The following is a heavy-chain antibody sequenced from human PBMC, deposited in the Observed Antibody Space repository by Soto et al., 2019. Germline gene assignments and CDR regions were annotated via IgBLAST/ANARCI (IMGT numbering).Heavy chain of an antibody. J-gene: IGHJ6*02. CDR1: GFSLSDYY. V-gene: IGHV3-11*01. Sequence: VGSLRLSCAASGFSLSDYYMTWIRQAPGKGLQWLSYIGSSGATIYYADSLTGRFTISRDTAKNSLYLQMNSLRADDTAVYYCARGDYDYYGMDVWGQGTTVTVSS. CDR3: ARGDYDYYGMDV. CDR2: IGSSGATI.